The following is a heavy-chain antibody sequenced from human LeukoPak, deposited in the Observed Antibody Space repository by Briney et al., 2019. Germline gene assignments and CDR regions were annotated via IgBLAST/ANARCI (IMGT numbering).Heavy chain of an antibody. Sequence: PGGSLRLSCAASGFTFTIFGFNWVRQAPGKVPEWVSYIDARSGITYYADSVQGRFTISRDNAQESVFLQMNSLRAEDTAVYYCAKAFPVRGVIPTSSIFDYWGQGTLVTVSS. V-gene: IGHV3-48*01. J-gene: IGHJ4*02. CDR1: GFTFTIFG. D-gene: IGHD3-10*01. CDR3: AKAFPVRGVIPTSSIFDY. CDR2: IDARSGIT.